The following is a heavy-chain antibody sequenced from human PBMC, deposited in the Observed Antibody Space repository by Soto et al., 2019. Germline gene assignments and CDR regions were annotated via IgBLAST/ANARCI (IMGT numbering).Heavy chain of an antibody. CDR3: AKWTCSGGSCYFDY. Sequence: GGSLRLSCAASGFTVSSNYMSWVRQAPGKGLEWVSVIHIDGITYYADSVKGRFTVSRDNSKNTLYVQMNSLRAEDTAVYYCAKWTCSGGSCYFDYWGQGTLVTV. D-gene: IGHD2-15*01. V-gene: IGHV3-66*01. CDR2: IHIDGIT. CDR1: GFTVSSNY. J-gene: IGHJ4*02.